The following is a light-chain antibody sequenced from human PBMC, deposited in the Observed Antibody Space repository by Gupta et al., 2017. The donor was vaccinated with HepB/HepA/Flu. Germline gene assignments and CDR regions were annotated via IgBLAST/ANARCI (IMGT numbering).Light chain of an antibody. Sequence: DIQMTQSPSSLSASVGDRVTITCQASQDISNYLNWYQQKPGKAPKLLIYDASKLETGVPSRFSGSGSGTDFTFTIISLQLEDVATYYCQQDYNLPKTFGQGTKVEIK. J-gene: IGKJ1*01. CDR1: QDISNY. CDR3: QQDYNLPKT. V-gene: IGKV1-33*01. CDR2: DAS.